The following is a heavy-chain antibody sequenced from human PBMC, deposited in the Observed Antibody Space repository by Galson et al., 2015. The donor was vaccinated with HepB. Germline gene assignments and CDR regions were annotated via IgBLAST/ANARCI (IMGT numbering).Heavy chain of an antibody. D-gene: IGHD2-8*02. CDR3: AQSLGTGAARGLDV. Sequence: SLRLSCAASGFTFNSYAISWVRQAPGKGLEWVSTISGGGDGTFYADSVKGRFTVSRDNAKNTLSLQMNSLRDEDTAVYYCAQSLGTGAARGLDVWGQGTTVTVSS. CDR1: GFTFNSYA. J-gene: IGHJ6*02. V-gene: IGHV3-23*01. CDR2: ISGGGDGT.